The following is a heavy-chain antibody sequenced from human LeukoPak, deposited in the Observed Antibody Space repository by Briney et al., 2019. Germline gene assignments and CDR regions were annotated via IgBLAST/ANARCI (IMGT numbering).Heavy chain of an antibody. CDR1: GGTFSSYA. V-gene: IGHV1-69*06. D-gene: IGHD3-22*01. J-gene: IGHJ4*02. Sequence: ASVKVSCKASGGTFSSYAISWVRQAPGQGLEWMGRIIPIFGTANYAQKFQGRVTIIADKSTSTAYMELSSLRSEDTAVYYCARDEEIVVVITTKFDYWGQGTLVTVSS. CDR2: IIPIFGTA. CDR3: ARDEEIVVVITTKFDY.